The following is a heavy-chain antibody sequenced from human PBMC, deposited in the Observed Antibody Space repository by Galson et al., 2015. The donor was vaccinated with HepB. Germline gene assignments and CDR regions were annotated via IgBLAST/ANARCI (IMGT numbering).Heavy chain of an antibody. V-gene: IGHV3-9*01. D-gene: IGHD6-19*01. CDR1: GFIFDDYA. J-gene: IGHJ6*02. Sequence: SLRLSCAASGFIFDDYAMYWVRQAPGKGLEWVSGISKNSGSIGYADSVKGRFTISRDNAKNSLYLQMNSLRPQDTALYYCAKANAKDTSESHYYYYTMDVWGQGTMVIVSS. CDR2: ISKNSGSI. CDR3: AKANAKDTSESHYYYYTMDV.